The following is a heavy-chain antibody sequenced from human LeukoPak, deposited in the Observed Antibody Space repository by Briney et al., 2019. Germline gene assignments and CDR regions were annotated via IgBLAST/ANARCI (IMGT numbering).Heavy chain of an antibody. J-gene: IGHJ4*02. V-gene: IGHV3-15*01. D-gene: IGHD1-26*01. CDR2: IKSKTDGGTT. CDR1: GFTFSSYA. CDR3: TTEDGIVGATEPTTFDY. Sequence: PGGSLRLSCAASGFTFSSYAMSWVRQAPGKGLEWVGRIKSKTDGGTTDYAAPVKGRFTISRDDSKNTLYLQMNSLKTEDTAVYYCTTEDGIVGATEPTTFDYWGQGTLVTVSS.